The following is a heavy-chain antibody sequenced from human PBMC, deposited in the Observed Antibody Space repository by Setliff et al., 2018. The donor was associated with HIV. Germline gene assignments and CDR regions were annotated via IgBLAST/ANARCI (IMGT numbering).Heavy chain of an antibody. J-gene: IGHJ6*03. CDR1: GFTFRSYE. V-gene: IGHV3-48*03. D-gene: IGHD2-15*01. CDR2: ISRSGSTI. CDR3: ARVSTTYWYSIPTFYYYYMDV. Sequence: PGGSLRLSCAASGFTFRSYEMNWVRQAPGKGLEWVSYISRSGSTIHYADSVKGRFTISRDNAKNSLYLQMNSLRAEDTAVYYCARVSTTYWYSIPTFYYYYMDVWGKGTKVTVSS.